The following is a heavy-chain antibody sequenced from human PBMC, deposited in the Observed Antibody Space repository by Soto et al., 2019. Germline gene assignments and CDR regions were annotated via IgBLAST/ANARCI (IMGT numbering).Heavy chain of an antibody. D-gene: IGHD3-9*01. Sequence: GASVKVSCKASGYTFTSYGISWVRQAPGQGLEWMGWISAYNGNTNYAQKLQGRVTMTTDTSTSTAYMELRSLRSDDTAVYYCARGDGLRYFDWLRDYWGQGTLVTVSS. CDR2: ISAYNGNT. CDR1: GYTFTSYG. J-gene: IGHJ4*02. V-gene: IGHV1-18*01. CDR3: ARGDGLRYFDWLRDY.